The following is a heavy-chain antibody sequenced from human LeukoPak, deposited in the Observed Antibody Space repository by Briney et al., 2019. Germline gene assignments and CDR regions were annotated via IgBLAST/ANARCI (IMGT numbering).Heavy chain of an antibody. CDR1: GFTFSSYG. CDR2: IRYDGSNK. Sequence: GGSLRLSCAASGFTFSSYGMHWVRQAPGKGLEWVAFIRYDGSNKYYADSVKGRFTISRDNSKNTLYLQMNSLRAEDTAVYYCAKEERRYCSSTSCARWLDYWGQGTLVTVSS. V-gene: IGHV3-30*02. CDR3: AKEERRYCSSTSCARWLDY. J-gene: IGHJ4*02. D-gene: IGHD2-2*01.